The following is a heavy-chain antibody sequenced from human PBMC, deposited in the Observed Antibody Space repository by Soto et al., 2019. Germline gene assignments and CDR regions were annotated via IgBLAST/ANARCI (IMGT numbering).Heavy chain of an antibody. CDR1: GGSISSYY. CDR3: ARVAVFWSGYPYYFDY. J-gene: IGHJ4*02. Sequence: SETLSLTCTVSGGSISSYYWSWIRQPPGKGLEWIGYIYYSGSTNYNPSLKSRVTISVDTSKNQFSLKLSSVTAADTAVYYCARVAVFWSGYPYYFDYWGQGTLVTVSS. CDR2: IYYSGST. V-gene: IGHV4-59*01. D-gene: IGHD3-3*01.